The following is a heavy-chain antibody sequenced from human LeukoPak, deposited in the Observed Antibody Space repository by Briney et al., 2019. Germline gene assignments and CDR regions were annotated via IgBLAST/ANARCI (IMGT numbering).Heavy chain of an antibody. J-gene: IGHJ4*02. Sequence: SETLSLTCSVSGGSTSSYYWTWIRQSPGKGLEWIGYIFHNATTTYNPSLKSRVTISVDTSKNHFSLKLTSVTAADTAVYYCARSTRTGSYTAGLNYWGQGTLVTVSS. CDR2: IFHNATT. D-gene: IGHD1-26*01. V-gene: IGHV4-59*01. CDR1: GGSTSSYY. CDR3: ARSTRTGSYTAGLNY.